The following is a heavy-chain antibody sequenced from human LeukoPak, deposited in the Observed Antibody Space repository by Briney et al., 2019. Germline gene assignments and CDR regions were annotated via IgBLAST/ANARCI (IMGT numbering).Heavy chain of an antibody. CDR3: AREVEGYSGYGGMWYFDY. CDR1: GDSVSSNSAA. J-gene: IGHJ4*02. D-gene: IGHD5-12*01. Sequence: SQTLSLTCAISGDSVSSNSAAWNWIRQSPSRGLEWLGRTYYRSKWYNDYAVSVKSRITINPDTSKNQFSLQLNSVTPEDTAVYYCAREVEGYSGYGGMWYFDYWGQGTLVTVSS. CDR2: TYYRSKWYN. V-gene: IGHV6-1*01.